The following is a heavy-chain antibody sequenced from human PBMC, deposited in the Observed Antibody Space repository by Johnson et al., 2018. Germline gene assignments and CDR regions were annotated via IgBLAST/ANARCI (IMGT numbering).Heavy chain of an antibody. D-gene: IGHD4-17*01. CDR2: SSGSGGST. Sequence: VQLVQSGGGLVQPGGSLRLSCAASGFTFSSSAMSWVRRAPGKGLEWVSASSGSGGSTYYADSVKGRFTISRDNSKNTRSLQMNSPGAEDTAVYYCAKAHGDYGSYYYYYYMDVWGKGTTVTVSS. CDR1: GFTFSSSA. CDR3: AKAHGDYGSYYYYYYMDV. V-gene: IGHV3-23*04. J-gene: IGHJ6*03.